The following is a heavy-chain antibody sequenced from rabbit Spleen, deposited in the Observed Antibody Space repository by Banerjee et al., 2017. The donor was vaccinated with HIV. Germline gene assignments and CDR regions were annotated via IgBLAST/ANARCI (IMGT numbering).Heavy chain of an antibody. CDR2: IYGDSSGST. V-gene: IGHV1S45*01. Sequence: QEQLVGSGGDLVKPGASLTLTCTASGFSFSSNYYLCWVRQAPGKGLECIACIYGDSSGSTWYASWAKGRFTISKTSSTTVTLQMTTLTAAVTATYFCARGSATMTMVIIGFYLSWWGQGTLVTVS. CDR3: ARGSATMTMVIIGFYLSW. D-gene: IGHD2-1*01. CDR1: GFSFSSNYY. J-gene: IGHJ4*01.